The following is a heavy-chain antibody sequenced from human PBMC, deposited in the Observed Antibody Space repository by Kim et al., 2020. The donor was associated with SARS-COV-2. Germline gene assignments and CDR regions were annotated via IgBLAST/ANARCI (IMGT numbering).Heavy chain of an antibody. CDR1: GYSFANYW. Sequence: GESLKISCKGSGYSFANYWIGWVRQMPGKGLEWMAIIYPADSETRYSPSFQGQVTISADNSITTAYLQWSSLKASDTAMYYCAVPVDRGDGVDIWGQGTTVTVSS. V-gene: IGHV5-51*01. D-gene: IGHD2-8*01. CDR3: AVPVDRGDGVDI. CDR2: IYPADSET. J-gene: IGHJ3*02.